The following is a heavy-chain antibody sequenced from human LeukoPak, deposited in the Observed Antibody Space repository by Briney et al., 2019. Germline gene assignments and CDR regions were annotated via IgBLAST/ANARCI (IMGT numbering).Heavy chain of an antibody. CDR3: ATDSRGYSYAHGFDY. CDR2: FDPEDGET. D-gene: IGHD5-18*01. V-gene: IGHV1-24*01. J-gene: IGHJ4*02. Sequence: GFDPEDGETIYAQKFQGRVTMTEDTSTDTAYMELSSLRSEDTAVYYCATDSRGYSYAHGFDYWGQGTLVTVSS.